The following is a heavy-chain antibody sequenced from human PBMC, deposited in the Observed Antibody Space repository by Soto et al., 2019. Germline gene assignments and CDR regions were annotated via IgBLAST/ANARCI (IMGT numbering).Heavy chain of an antibody. V-gene: IGHV4-34*01. CDR3: ARGPKYQLGGFDY. CDR2: INHSGST. J-gene: IGHJ4*02. Sequence: PSETLSLTCTVYGGSFSGYYWSWIRQPPGKGLEWIGEINHSGSTNYNPSLKSRVTISVDTSKNQFSLKLSSVTAADTAVYYCARGPKYQLGGFDYWGQGTLVTVSS. D-gene: IGHD2-2*01. CDR1: GGSFSGYY.